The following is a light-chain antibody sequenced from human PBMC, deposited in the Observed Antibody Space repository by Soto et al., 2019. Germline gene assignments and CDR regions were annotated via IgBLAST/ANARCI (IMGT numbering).Light chain of an antibody. CDR2: DDD. V-gene: IGLV3-21*02. CDR1: NIGSKI. J-gene: IGLJ2*01. CDR3: QVWVGSSDRT. Sequence: SYVLTQAPSVSVAPGQTATITCGGNNIGSKIVHWYQQKPGQAPVLVVHDDDDRPSGIPERFSGSNSGHTATLTISRVEAGDEADYYCQVWVGSSDRTFGGGTKVTVL.